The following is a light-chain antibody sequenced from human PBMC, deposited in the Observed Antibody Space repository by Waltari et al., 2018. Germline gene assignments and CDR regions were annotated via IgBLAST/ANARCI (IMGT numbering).Light chain of an antibody. V-gene: IGKV3-20*01. J-gene: IGKJ1*01. CDR1: QSVGRS. Sequence: EIVLTQSPGPLSLSPGERATLSCRASQSVGRSLCWYQHKHRQAPRLLIYDASTRATGIPDRFSGGGSGTDFSLTISRLEPEDFAVYYCQMYVRLPATFGQGTKVEI. CDR2: DAS. CDR3: QMYVRLPAT.